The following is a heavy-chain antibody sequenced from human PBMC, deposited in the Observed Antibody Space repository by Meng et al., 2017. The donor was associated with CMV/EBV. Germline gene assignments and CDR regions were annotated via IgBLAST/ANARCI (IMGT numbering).Heavy chain of an antibody. J-gene: IGHJ4*02. CDR1: GGSFSGYY. Sequence: VQDRRCGAGLLKPAETLSSTCAVYGGSFSGYYWRWIRQPPGKGLEWIGEINHSGSTNSNPSLKSRVTISVDTSKNQFSLKLSSVTAADTAVYYCASSLTYPDYWGQGTLVTVSS. CDR2: INHSGST. CDR3: ASSLTYPDY. V-gene: IGHV4-34*01. D-gene: IGHD2-15*01.